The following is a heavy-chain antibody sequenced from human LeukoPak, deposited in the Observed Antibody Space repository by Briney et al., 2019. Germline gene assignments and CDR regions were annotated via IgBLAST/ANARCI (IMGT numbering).Heavy chain of an antibody. V-gene: IGHV4-39*07. CDR2: IYYSGST. D-gene: IGHD3-22*01. CDR1: GGSISSSSYY. J-gene: IGHJ4*02. Sequence: SETLSLTCTVSGGSISSSSYYWGWIRQPPGKGLEWIGSIYYSGSTYYNPSLKSRVTISVDTSKNQFSLKLSSVTAADTAVYYCARVHYYDSSGYRRGHYFDYWGQGTLVTVSS. CDR3: ARVHYYDSSGYRRGHYFDY.